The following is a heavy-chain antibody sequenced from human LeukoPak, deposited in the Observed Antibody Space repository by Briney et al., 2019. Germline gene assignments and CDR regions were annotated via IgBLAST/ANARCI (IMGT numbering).Heavy chain of an antibody. CDR1: GYTFTGYY. V-gene: IGHV1-2*02. CDR2: INPNSGGT. CDR3: ARRFYDNLTGHTWYDY. D-gene: IGHD3-9*01. J-gene: IGHJ4*02. Sequence: GASVKVSCKASGYTFTGYYMHWVRQAPGQGLEWMGWINPNSGGTNYAQTFQGKLTMTRNTSIKTAYMELSSLRSEDTAVYYCARRFYDNLTGHTWYDYWGQGTLVTVSS.